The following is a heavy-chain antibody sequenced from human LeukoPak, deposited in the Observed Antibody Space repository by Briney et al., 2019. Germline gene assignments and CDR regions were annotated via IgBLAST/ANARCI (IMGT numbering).Heavy chain of an antibody. CDR2: ISGSGGST. Sequence: GGSLRLSCAASGFTFSSYAMGWVRQAPGKGLEWVSAISGSGGSTYYADSVKGRFTISRDNSKNTLYLQMNSLRAEDTAVYYCARLTGTSLTSYGMDVWGQGTTVTVSS. CDR3: ARLTGTSLTSYGMDV. J-gene: IGHJ6*02. CDR1: GFTFSSYA. V-gene: IGHV3-23*01. D-gene: IGHD1-20*01.